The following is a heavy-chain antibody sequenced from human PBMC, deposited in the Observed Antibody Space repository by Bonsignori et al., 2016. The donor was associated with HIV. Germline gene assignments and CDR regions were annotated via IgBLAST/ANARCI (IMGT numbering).Heavy chain of an antibody. CDR3: ARWEGGYSHGTYYYYMDV. Sequence: RQAPGKGLEWIGYIYYSGSTDYNPSLKSRVTISVDTSKNQFSLKLSSVTAADTAVYYCARWEGGYSHGTYYYYMDVWGKGTTVTVSS. D-gene: IGHD5-18*01. V-gene: IGHV4-59*01. CDR2: IYYSGST. J-gene: IGHJ6*03.